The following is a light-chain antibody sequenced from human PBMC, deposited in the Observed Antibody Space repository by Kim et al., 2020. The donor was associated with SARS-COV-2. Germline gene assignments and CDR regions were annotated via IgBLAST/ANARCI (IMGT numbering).Light chain of an antibody. CDR1: QNIVNY. V-gene: IGKV1-39*01. CDR2: GAS. J-gene: IGKJ5*01. CDR3: QQSYSPTQIT. Sequence: DIQMTQSPSSLSASVGDRVIISCRASQNIVNYLNWYQWRPGKAPKLLISGASSLHSGVPSRFTGSGSGTDFTLTISTLLPEDFATYYCQQSYSPTQITFCQGTRLEIK.